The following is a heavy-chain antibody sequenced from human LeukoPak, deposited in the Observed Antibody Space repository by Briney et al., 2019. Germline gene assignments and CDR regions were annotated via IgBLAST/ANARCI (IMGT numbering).Heavy chain of an antibody. CDR3: ARSFGGLHYHGMDV. Sequence: QSGESLRLSCAASGFTFSNYGMHWVRQAPGKGLEWVAVIWYDGSNKYCADSVKGRFTISRDNSKNTLYLQMNSLRAEDTALYYCARSFGGLHYHGMDVWGQGTTVTVSS. D-gene: IGHD3-16*01. CDR2: IWYDGSNK. V-gene: IGHV3-33*01. CDR1: GFTFSNYG. J-gene: IGHJ6*02.